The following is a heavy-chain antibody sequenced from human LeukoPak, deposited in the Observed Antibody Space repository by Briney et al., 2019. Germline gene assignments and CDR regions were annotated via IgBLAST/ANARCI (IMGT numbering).Heavy chain of an antibody. CDR2: TRNKANSYTT. Sequence: GGSLRLSCVASGFTLSSYGMHWVRQAPGKGLEWVGRTRNKANSYTTEYAASVKGRFTISRDDSKNSLYLQMNSLKTEDTAVYYCAREGDYWGQGTLVTVSS. CDR1: GFTLSSYG. V-gene: IGHV3-72*01. J-gene: IGHJ4*02. CDR3: AREGDY.